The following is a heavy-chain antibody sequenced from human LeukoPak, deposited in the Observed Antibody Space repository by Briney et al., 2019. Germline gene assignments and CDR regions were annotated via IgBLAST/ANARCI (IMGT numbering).Heavy chain of an antibody. CDR1: GGSISSSSYY. CDR2: LYYTGNT. J-gene: IGHJ6*03. Sequence: PSETLSLTCTVSGGSISSSSYYWGWIRQPPGKGLEWIGGLYYTGNTYYNPSLKSRVTISVDTSKNQFSLKLSSVTAADTAVYYCARPWGYCSGGSCFRLRVRYYMDVWGKGTTVTISS. V-gene: IGHV4-39*07. D-gene: IGHD2-15*01. CDR3: ARPWGYCSGGSCFRLRVRYYMDV.